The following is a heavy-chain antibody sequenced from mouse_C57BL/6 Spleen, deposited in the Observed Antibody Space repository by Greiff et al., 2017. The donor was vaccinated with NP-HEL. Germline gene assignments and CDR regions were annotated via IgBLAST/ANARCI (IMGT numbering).Heavy chain of an antibody. CDR3: TLICYDYAWFAY. V-gene: IGHV1-15*01. CDR2: IDPETGGT. J-gene: IGHJ3*01. Sequence: QVQLKESGAELVRPGASVTLSCKASGYTFTDYEMHWVKQTPVHGLDWIGAIDPETGGTAYNQKFKGKAILTADKSSSTAYMELRSLTSEDSAVYYCTLICYDYAWFAYWGQGTLVTVSA. CDR1: GYTFTDYE. D-gene: IGHD2-4*01.